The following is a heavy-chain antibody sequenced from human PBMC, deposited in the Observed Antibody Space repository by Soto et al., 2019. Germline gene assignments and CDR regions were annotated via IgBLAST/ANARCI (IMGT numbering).Heavy chain of an antibody. CDR2: IRSKANSYAT. Sequence: EVQLVESGGGLVQPGGSLKLSCAASGFTFSGSAMHWVRQASGKGLEWVGRIRSKANSYATAYAASVKGRFTISRDDSKNTAYLQMNSLKTEDTAVYYCTRHLLGRDWNDAAPYDYWGQGTLVTVSS. CDR3: TRHLLGRDWNDAAPYDY. D-gene: IGHD1-1*01. J-gene: IGHJ4*02. V-gene: IGHV3-73*01. CDR1: GFTFSGSA.